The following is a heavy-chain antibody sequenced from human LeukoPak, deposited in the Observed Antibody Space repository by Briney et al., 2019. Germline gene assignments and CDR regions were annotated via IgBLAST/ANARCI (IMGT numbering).Heavy chain of an antibody. CDR3: ARESGSYYGLIDY. V-gene: IGHV1-24*01. J-gene: IGHJ4*02. D-gene: IGHD1-26*01. CDR1: GYTLTELS. CDR2: FDPEDGET. Sequence: ASVKVSCKVSGYTLTELSMHWVRQAPGKGLEWMGDFDPEDGETIYAQKFQGRVTMTEDTSTDTAYMELRSLRSDDTAVYYCARESGSYYGLIDYWGQGTLVTVSS.